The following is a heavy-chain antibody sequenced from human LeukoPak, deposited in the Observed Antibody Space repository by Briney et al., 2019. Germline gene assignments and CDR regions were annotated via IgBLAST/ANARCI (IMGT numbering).Heavy chain of an antibody. D-gene: IGHD6-19*01. CDR2: ISSSSSYI. CDR3: ARRIAVAGTRYFQH. V-gene: IGHV3-21*01. CDR1: GCTFSSYS. Sequence: GGSLRLSCAASGCTFSSYSMNWVRQAPGKGLEWVSSISSSSSYIYYADSVKGRFTISRDNAKNSLYLQMNSLRAEDTAVYYCARRIAVAGTRYFQHWGQGTLVTVSS. J-gene: IGHJ1*01.